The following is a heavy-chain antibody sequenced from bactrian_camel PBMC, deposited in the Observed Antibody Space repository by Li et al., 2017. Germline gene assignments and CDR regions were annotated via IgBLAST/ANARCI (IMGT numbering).Heavy chain of an antibody. V-gene: IGHV3S33*01. Sequence: HVQLVESGGGSVQAGGSLRLSCTYTRRPNYVTWFRQGPGNGREGVASIYTGGGDGYYADGVKGRFTISHDNAKKTLYLRMNRLNAEDIGRYYCAASTLPCGSRFFGQMIDRGYWAQGTQVTVS. J-gene: IGHJ6*01. CDR3: AASTLPCGSRFFGQMIDRGY. D-gene: IGHD6*01. CDR2: IYTGGGDG. CDR1: TRRPNY.